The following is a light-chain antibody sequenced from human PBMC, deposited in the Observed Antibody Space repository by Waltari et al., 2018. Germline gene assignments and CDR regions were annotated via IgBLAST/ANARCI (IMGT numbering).Light chain of an antibody. CDR1: SSDVGGDDS. V-gene: IGLV2-14*03. CDR3: CSQSSYNGVI. CDR2: DLN. J-gene: IGLJ2*01. Sequence: QSALSQPASVSGSPGQSITISCTGSSSDVGGDDSVSWYQAPPGQAPKVIIYDLNNGPSGVSDRFSGSKSGNTASLTISGLQAEDEANYYCCSQSSYNGVIFGGGTKLTVL.